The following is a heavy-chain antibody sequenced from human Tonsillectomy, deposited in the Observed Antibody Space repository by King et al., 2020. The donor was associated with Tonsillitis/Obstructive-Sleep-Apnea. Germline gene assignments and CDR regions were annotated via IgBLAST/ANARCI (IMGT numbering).Heavy chain of an antibody. CDR1: GGSVSSVSYC. CDR2: IYSTGST. V-gene: IGHV4-61*01. J-gene: IGHJ4*02. Sequence: QLQESGPGLVKPSETLSLTCTVSGGSVSSVSYCWSWIRQPPGKGLEWIAYIYSTGSTRYNPSLKSRVTISVDTSKNQFSLNLGSVTAADPAVYFCARTRYDSSGYSSFFFDYWGQGTLVTVSS. CDR3: ARTRYDSSGYSSFFFDY. D-gene: IGHD3-22*01.